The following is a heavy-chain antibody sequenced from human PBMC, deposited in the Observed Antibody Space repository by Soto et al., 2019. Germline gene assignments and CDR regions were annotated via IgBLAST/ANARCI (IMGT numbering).Heavy chain of an antibody. CDR3: AKDPTRYSSGRNWFDP. J-gene: IGHJ5*02. V-gene: IGHV3-21*04. D-gene: IGHD6-19*01. Sequence: GSLSISSTGPGYRFSTKSMHWVRQAPGKGLEWVSSIGRRSDIYYADSVKGRFTISRDNAKNSVSLQMNSLRAEDTAVYYCAKDPTRYSSGRNWFDPWGQGTLVTVSS. CDR2: IGRRSDI. CDR1: GYRFSTKS.